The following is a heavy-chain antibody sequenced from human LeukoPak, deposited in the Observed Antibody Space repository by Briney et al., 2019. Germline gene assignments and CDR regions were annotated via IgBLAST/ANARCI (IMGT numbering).Heavy chain of an antibody. CDR2: IIPIFGTA. CDR1: GGTFSSYA. V-gene: IGHV1-69*06. D-gene: IGHD6-13*01. Sequence: GASVKVSCKASGGTFSSYAISWVRQAPGQGLEWMGGIIPIFGTANYAQKFQGRVTITADKSTSTAYMELSSLRSEDTAVYYCARGRAAAAYDAFDIWGQGTMVTVSS. J-gene: IGHJ3*02. CDR3: ARGRAAAAYDAFDI.